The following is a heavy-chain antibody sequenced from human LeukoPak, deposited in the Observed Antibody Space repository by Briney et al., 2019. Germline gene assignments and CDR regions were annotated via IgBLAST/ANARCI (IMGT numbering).Heavy chain of an antibody. V-gene: IGHV4-34*01. CDR1: GGSFSGYY. CDR3: ARSCRILDIVATIRARLGGNGFDI. J-gene: IGHJ3*02. Sequence: SETLSLTCAVYGGSFSGYYWGWIRQPPGKGLEWIGSIYHSGSTYYNPSLKSRVTIAVETSKNQFSLKLSSVTAADKAVYYCARSCRILDIVATIRARLGGNGFDIWGQGTMVTVSS. CDR2: IYHSGST. D-gene: IGHD5-12*01.